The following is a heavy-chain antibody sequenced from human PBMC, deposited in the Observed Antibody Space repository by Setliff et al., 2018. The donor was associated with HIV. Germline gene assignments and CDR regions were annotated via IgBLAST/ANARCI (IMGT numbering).Heavy chain of an antibody. CDR3: ARDTISMVRGVMGRYFDL. Sequence: LSLTCTVSGGSMSSSNDYWGRIRQPPGKGLEWIGSISYSGSTYYNPSLKSRVTISVDTSKNQFSLKLSSVTAADTAVYYCARDTISMVRGVMGRYFDLWGRGTLVTVSS. D-gene: IGHD3-10*01. J-gene: IGHJ2*01. V-gene: IGHV4-39*02. CDR2: ISYSGST. CDR1: GGSMSSSNDY.